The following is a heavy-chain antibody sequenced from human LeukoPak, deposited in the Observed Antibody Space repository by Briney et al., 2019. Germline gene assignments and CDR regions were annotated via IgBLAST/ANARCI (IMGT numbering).Heavy chain of an antibody. CDR2: IYHSGST. Sequence: PSETLSLTCAVYGGSFSGYYWSWIRQPPGKGLEWIGYIYHSGSTYYNPSLKSRVTISVDRSKNQFSLKLSSVTAADTAVYYCARGGYSYGLPVPFDYWGQGTLVTVSS. V-gene: IGHV4-34*01. J-gene: IGHJ4*02. CDR1: GGSFSGYY. CDR3: ARGGYSYGLPVPFDY. D-gene: IGHD5-18*01.